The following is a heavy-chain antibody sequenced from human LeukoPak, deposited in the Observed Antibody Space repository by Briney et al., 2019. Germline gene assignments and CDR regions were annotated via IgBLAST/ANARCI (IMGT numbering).Heavy chain of an antibody. Sequence: PGGSLRLSCAASGFTFSTYAMSWVRQAPGKGLEWVSTIGGNGGYTYYGDSVKGRFTISRDNSKNTLYLQMNSLRAEDTAVYYCADPPNPDHWGQGTLVTVSS. V-gene: IGHV3-23*01. CDR3: ADPPNPDH. CDR2: IGGNGGYT. CDR1: GFTFSTYA. J-gene: IGHJ4*02. D-gene: IGHD2-8*01.